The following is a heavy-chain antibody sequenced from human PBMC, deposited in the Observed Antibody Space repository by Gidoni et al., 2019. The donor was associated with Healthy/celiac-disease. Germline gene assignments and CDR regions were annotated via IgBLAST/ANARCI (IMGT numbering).Heavy chain of an antibody. Sequence: EVQLLESGGGLVQLGGSLRLSCAASGFNFSSYAMIWVRHAPGKWLELVSVISGSGGSTYYADSVKGRFTISRDNSKNTLDLQMNSLRAEDTAVYYCAKVSAIRVMGAFDIWGQGTMVTVSS. CDR3: AKVSAIRVMGAFDI. CDR1: GFNFSSYA. J-gene: IGHJ3*02. V-gene: IGHV3-23*01. D-gene: IGHD3-16*01. CDR2: ISGSGGST.